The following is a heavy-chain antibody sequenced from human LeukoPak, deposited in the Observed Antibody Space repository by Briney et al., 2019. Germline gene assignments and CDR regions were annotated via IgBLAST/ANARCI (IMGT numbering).Heavy chain of an antibody. Sequence: GASVKVSCKASGGTFSSYAISWVRQAPGQGLEWMGGIIPIFGTANYAQKFQGRVTITADESTSTAYMELSSLRSEDTAVYYCARGDVGGRWLQLPFDYWGQGTLVTVSS. CDR1: GGTFSSYA. J-gene: IGHJ4*02. V-gene: IGHV1-69*13. CDR3: ARGDVGGRWLQLPFDY. CDR2: IIPIFGTA. D-gene: IGHD5-24*01.